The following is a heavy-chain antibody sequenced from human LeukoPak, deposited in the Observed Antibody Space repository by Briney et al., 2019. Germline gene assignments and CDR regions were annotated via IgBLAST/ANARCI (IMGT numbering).Heavy chain of an antibody. V-gene: IGHV4-39*07. Sequence: SETLSLTCTVSGGSISSSSYYWGWIRQPPGKGLEWIGEINHGGSTNYNPSLKSRVTISVDTSKNQFSLKLSSVTAADTAVYYCARYLDYGGNSRVFQHWGQGTLVTVSS. CDR1: GGSISSSSYY. D-gene: IGHD4-23*01. CDR2: INHGGST. J-gene: IGHJ1*01. CDR3: ARYLDYGGNSRVFQH.